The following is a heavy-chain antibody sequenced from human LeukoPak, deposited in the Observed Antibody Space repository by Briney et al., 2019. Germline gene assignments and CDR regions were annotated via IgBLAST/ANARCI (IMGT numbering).Heavy chain of an antibody. CDR1: GGSISSYY. Sequence: SETLSLTCTVSGGSISSYYWSWIRQPPGKGLEWIGYIYYSGSTNYNPSLKSRVTISVDTSKNQFSLKLSSVTAADTAVYYCARDLTGDSLDAFDIWGQGTMVTVSS. CDR3: ARDLTGDSLDAFDI. D-gene: IGHD7-27*01. J-gene: IGHJ3*02. V-gene: IGHV4-59*12. CDR2: IYYSGST.